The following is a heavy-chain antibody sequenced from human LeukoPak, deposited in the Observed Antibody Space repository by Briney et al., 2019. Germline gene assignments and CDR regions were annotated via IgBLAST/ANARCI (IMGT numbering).Heavy chain of an antibody. CDR3: AGQDIVVVVAAKAFDI. V-gene: IGHV5-51*01. D-gene: IGHD2-15*01. CDR2: IYPGDSDT. J-gene: IGHJ3*02. CDR1: GYSFTSYW. Sequence: GESLKISCKGSGYSFTSYWIGWVRQMPGKGLEWMGIIYPGDSDTRYSPSFQGQVTISADKSISTAYLQWSSLKASDTAMYYCAGQDIVVVVAAKAFDIWGQGTMVTVPS.